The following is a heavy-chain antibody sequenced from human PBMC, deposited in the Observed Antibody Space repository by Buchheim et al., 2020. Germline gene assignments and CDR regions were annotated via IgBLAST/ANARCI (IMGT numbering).Heavy chain of an antibody. CDR3: AKGGYCSSTSCYFNWFDP. D-gene: IGHD2-2*01. Sequence: EVQLLESGGGSVQPGGSLRLSCAASGFTFSNNAMGWVRQAPGEGLEWVSTINGGDIFYADSVNGRFAIPRDNSKNTLYLQMNSLRAEDTAVYYCAKGGYCSSTSCYFNWFDPWGQGTL. CDR2: INGGDI. V-gene: IGHV3-23*01. J-gene: IGHJ5*02. CDR1: GFTFSNNA.